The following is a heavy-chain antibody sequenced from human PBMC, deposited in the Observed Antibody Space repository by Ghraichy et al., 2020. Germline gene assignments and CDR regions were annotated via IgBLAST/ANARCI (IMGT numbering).Heavy chain of an antibody. CDR2: TSYDGNNK. Sequence: GESLNISCAASGFTFSRYGMHWVRQAPGEGLEWVAVTSYDGNNKNYADSVKGRFTISRDNSKNTLYLQMNSLRAEDTGVYYCAKERDTSGYYSFRGDYYGMDVWGQGTTVTVSS. V-gene: IGHV3-30*18. CDR3: AKERDTSGYYSFRGDYYGMDV. J-gene: IGHJ6*02. D-gene: IGHD3-3*01. CDR1: GFTFSRYG.